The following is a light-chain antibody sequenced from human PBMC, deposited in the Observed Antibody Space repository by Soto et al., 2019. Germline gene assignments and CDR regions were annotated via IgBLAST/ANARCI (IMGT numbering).Light chain of an antibody. J-gene: IGKJ1*01. CDR2: VAS. V-gene: IGKV1-6*01. CDR3: LQDYNYPWT. CDR1: QGIRND. Sequence: AIQMTQSPSSLSASVGDRVTITCRASQGIRNDLGWYQQKPGKAPKLLIYVASSLQSGVSSRFSGSGSGTDFTLTISSLQPEDFATYYCLQDYNYPWTFGQGTKVEIK.